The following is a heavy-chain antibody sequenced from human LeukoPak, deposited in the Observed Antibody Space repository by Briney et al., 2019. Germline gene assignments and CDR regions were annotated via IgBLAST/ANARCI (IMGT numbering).Heavy chain of an antibody. Sequence: GGSLRLSCAASGFTFSSYAMHWVRQAPGKGLEWVAVISYDGSNKYYADSVKGRFTISRDNSKNTLYLHMNSLRAEDTAVYYCAREYPEGGYFDYWGQGTLVTVSS. CDR3: AREYPEGGYFDY. D-gene: IGHD1-14*01. V-gene: IGHV3-30-3*01. CDR1: GFTFSSYA. J-gene: IGHJ4*02. CDR2: ISYDGSNK.